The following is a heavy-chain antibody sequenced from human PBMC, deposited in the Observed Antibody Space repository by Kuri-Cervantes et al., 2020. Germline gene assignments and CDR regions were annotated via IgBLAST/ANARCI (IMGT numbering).Heavy chain of an antibody. CDR3: AKGVGDLNYGMDV. Sequence: GGSLRLSCAASGFTFDDYAMHWVRQAPGKGLEWVSGISWNSGSIGYADSVKGRFTISRDNAKNSLYLQMNSLRAGDTALYYCAKGVGDLNYGMDVWGQGTTVTVSS. CDR1: GFTFDDYA. J-gene: IGHJ6*02. CDR2: ISWNSGSI. D-gene: IGHD1-26*01. V-gene: IGHV3-9*01.